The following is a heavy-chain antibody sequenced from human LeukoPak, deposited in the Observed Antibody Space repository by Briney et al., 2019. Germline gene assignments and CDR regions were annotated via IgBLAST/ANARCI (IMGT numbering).Heavy chain of an antibody. Sequence: PAETLSLTCTVSGGSISSYYWSWIRQPPGKGLEWIGYIYYSGSTNYNPSLKGRVTISVDTSKNQFSLKLSSMTAAATAVYYCGRDGGGGYDFDYWGQGTLVTVSS. D-gene: IGHD5-12*01. J-gene: IGHJ4*02. CDR2: IYYSGST. CDR1: GGSISSYY. V-gene: IGHV4-59*01. CDR3: GRDGGGGYDFDY.